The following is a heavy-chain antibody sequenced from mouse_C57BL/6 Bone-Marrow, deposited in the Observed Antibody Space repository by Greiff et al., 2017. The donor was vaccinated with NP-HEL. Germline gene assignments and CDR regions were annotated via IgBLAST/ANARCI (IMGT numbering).Heavy chain of an antibody. J-gene: IGHJ2*01. Sequence: DVKLVESEGGLVQPGSSMELSCTASGFTFSDYYMAWVRQVPEKGLEWVANINYDGSSTYYLDSLKSRFIISRDNAKNILYLQMSSLKSEDTATYYCARDRGFYYFDYWGQGTTLTVSS. V-gene: IGHV5-16*01. CDR1: GFTFSDYY. CDR3: ARDRGFYYFDY. D-gene: IGHD3-1*01. CDR2: INYDGSST.